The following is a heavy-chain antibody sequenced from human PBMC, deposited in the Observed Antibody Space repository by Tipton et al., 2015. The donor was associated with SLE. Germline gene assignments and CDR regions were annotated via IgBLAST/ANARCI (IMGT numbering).Heavy chain of an antibody. D-gene: IGHD5-18*01. V-gene: IGHV4-39*01. CDR2: IYYLGNT. J-gene: IGHJ2*01. CDR3: ARQVDTEEVGSWNFAF. CDR1: GDSISRSTYY. Sequence: TLSLTCNVSGDSISRSTYYWGWIRQPPGKGLEWIGTIYYLGNTYYNPSLKSRVTMSVDTSMNHFSLKLSSVTAADTAVYYCARQVDTEEVGSWNFAFWGRGTLVTVSS.